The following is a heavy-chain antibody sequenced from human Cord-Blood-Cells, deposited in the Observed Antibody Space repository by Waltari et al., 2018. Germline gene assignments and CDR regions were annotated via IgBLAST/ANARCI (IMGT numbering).Heavy chain of an antibody. CDR3: ARDDYGGNYYFDY. CDR2: INPRGGST. V-gene: IGHV1-46*03. D-gene: IGHD4-17*01. J-gene: IGHJ4*02. Sequence: QVQLVQSGAEVKKPGASVKVSCKASGYTFTSYYMHWVRQAPGQGLEWMRIINPRGGSTSYAQKFQGRVTMTRDTSTSTVYMELSSLRSEDTAVYYCARDDYGGNYYFDYWGQGTLVTVSS. CDR1: GYTFTSYY.